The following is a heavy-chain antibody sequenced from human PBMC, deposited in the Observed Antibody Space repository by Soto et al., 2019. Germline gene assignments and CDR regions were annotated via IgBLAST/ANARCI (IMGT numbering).Heavy chain of an antibody. Sequence: GGSLRLSCAASGFTFSSNSMNWVRQAPGKGLEKDSSISSSSSYIYYADSVKGRFTISRDNAKNSLYLQMNSLRAEDTAVYHYARDRTSYYGSGSYSPSDYWGQGTLVTVSS. V-gene: IGHV3-21*01. CDR3: ARDRTSYYGSGSYSPSDY. CDR2: ISSSSSYI. D-gene: IGHD3-10*01. CDR1: GFTFSSNS. J-gene: IGHJ4*02.